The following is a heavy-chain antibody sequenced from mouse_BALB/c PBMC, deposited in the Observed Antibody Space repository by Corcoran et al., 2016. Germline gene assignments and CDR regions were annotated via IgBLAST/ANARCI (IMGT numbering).Heavy chain of an antibody. Sequence: EVQLQQSGAELVKPGASVKLSCTASGFNIKDTYMHWVKQRPEQGLEWIGRIDPANDNTKYDPKFQGKATITADTSSNTAYLQLSSLTSEDTAVYYCANWDWYFDVWGAGTTVTVSS. CDR2: IDPANDNT. CDR1: GFNIKDTY. D-gene: IGHD4-1*01. J-gene: IGHJ1*01. CDR3: ANWDWYFDV. V-gene: IGHV14-3*02.